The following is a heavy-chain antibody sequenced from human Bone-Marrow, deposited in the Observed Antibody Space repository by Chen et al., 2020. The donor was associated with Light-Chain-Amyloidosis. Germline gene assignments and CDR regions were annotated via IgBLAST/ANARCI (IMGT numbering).Heavy chain of an antibody. CDR2: INTNTGRP. CDR3: ARDPWGAGSAFDV. V-gene: IGHV7-4-1*02. J-gene: IGHJ3*01. Sequence: QVQLVQSGSELRRPGASVNISCKISGYRFSDYSLNWVQQTPGHGLEFMGWINTNTGRPTYAQGFTGRFVFSVDTSVSTAYLHITDLKSEDTGTYYCARDPWGAGSAFDVWGRGTHVTDSA. CDR1: GYRFSDYS. D-gene: IGHD7-27*01.